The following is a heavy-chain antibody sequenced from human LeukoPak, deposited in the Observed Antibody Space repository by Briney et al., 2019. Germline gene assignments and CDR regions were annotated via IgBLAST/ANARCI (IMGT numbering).Heavy chain of an antibody. CDR1: GFTFSSYS. D-gene: IGHD5-18*01. Sequence: PGGSLRLSCAASGFTFSSYSMNWVRQAPGKGLEWVSSISSSSSYMYYADSVKGRSTISRDNAKNSLYLQMNSLRAEDTAVYYCARETSYSYGLDYWGQGTLVTVSS. CDR2: ISSSSSYM. V-gene: IGHV3-21*01. CDR3: ARETSYSYGLDY. J-gene: IGHJ4*02.